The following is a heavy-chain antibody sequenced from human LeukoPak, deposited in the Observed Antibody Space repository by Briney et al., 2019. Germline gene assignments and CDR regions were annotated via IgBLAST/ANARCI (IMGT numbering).Heavy chain of an antibody. CDR2: IIPIFGTA. J-gene: IGHJ5*02. V-gene: IGHV1-69*13. Sequence: ASVKVSCKASGGTFSSYAISWVRQAPGQGLEWMGGIIPIFGTANYAQKFQGRVTITADESTSTAYMELSSLRSEDTAVYYCASGRLWFGELMANWFDPWDQGTPVTVSS. CDR3: ASGRLWFGELMANWFDP. CDR1: GGTFSSYA. D-gene: IGHD3-10*01.